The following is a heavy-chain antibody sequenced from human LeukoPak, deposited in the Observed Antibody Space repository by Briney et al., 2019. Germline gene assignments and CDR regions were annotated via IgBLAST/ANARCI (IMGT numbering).Heavy chain of an antibody. Sequence: PSETLFLTCAVSGYSISSGYYWGWIRQPPGKGLEWIGSIYDSGSTYYNPSLKSRVTISVDTSKNQFSLKLSSVTAADTAVYYCARRRTTVVTPDYAFDIWGQGTMVTVSS. CDR1: GYSISSGYY. CDR2: IYDSGST. J-gene: IGHJ3*02. V-gene: IGHV4-38-2*01. CDR3: ARRRTTVVTPDYAFDI. D-gene: IGHD4-23*01.